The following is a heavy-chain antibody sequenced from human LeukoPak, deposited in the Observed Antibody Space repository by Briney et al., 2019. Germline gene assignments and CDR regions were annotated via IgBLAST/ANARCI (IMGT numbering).Heavy chain of an antibody. Sequence: GGSLRLSCAASGIIVSNNYMSWVRQAPGKGLEWVSVIYSGGSTYYADSVKGRFTISRDNSKNTLYLQMNSLRAEDTAVYYCAKDLSLWFGELLVPYYFDYWGQGTLVTVSS. D-gene: IGHD3-10*01. J-gene: IGHJ4*02. CDR1: GIIVSNNY. CDR3: AKDLSLWFGELLVPYYFDY. V-gene: IGHV3-53*01. CDR2: IYSGGST.